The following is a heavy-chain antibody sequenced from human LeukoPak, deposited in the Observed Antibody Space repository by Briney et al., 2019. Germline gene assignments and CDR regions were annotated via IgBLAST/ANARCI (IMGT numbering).Heavy chain of an antibody. J-gene: IGHJ5*02. CDR2: IYFSVIT. V-gene: IGHV4-59*12. D-gene: IGHD3-16*02. CDR1: GGSISSYY. CDR3: AGRPKESYDYVWESYRYTQFNWFDP. Sequence: PSETLSLTSRDSGGSISSYYGCWIRDPPREGLEWSGYIYFSVITGYGPSLKSRVTISLDTSKKKFSLKRSSVTAADTAGSYCAGRPKESYDYVWESYRYTQFNWFDPWGQGTMVTVSS.